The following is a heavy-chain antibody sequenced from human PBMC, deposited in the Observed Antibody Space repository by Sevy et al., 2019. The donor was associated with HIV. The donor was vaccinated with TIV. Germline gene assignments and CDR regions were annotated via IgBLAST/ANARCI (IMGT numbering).Heavy chain of an antibody. CDR1: GGSITSLY. D-gene: IGHD1-26*01. J-gene: IGHJ4*02. CDR3: AGENAWGRGYS. Sequence: SETLSLTCTVSGGSITSLYWNWIRQPPGKGLEWIAIIYYNGHINYNPSLKSRVTLSLDTSKNQFSLRLSSVTAADTAMYYCAGENAWGRGYSWGQGTLVTVSS. V-gene: IGHV4-59*08. CDR2: IYYNGHI.